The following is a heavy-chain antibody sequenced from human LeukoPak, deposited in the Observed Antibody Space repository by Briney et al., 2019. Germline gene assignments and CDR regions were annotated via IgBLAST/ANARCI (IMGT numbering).Heavy chain of an antibody. V-gene: IGHV3-33*06. CDR1: GFTFSSYG. CDR2: IWYDGSNK. D-gene: IGHD6-13*01. J-gene: IGHJ5*02. CDR3: AKEIAAAGSPNWFDP. Sequence: GGSLRLSCAASGFTFSSYGMHWVRQAPGKGLEWVAVIWYDGSNKYYADSVKGRFTISRDNSKNTLYLQMNSLRAEDTAVYYCAKEIAAAGSPNWFDPWGQGTLVTVSS.